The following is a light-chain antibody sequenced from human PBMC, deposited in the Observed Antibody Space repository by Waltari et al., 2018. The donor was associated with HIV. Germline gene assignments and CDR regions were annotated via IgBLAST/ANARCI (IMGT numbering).Light chain of an antibody. Sequence: QSALTQPASVSGSPGQSITISCTGTSDDIGLYNFVSWYQKHPDKAPQLIIYGNTNRPSGVSYCFSGSKFYNTGFLTISGLQAEDEADYYCSSFATSDTLLFGGGTKLTVL. CDR1: SDDIGLYNF. V-gene: IGLV2-14*01. J-gene: IGLJ2*01. CDR3: SSFATSDTLL. CDR2: GNT.